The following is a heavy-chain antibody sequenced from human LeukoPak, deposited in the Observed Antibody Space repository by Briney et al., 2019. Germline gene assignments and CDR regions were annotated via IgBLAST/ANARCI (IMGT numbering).Heavy chain of an antibody. CDR3: GRGYAMDV. Sequence: GRSLRLSCAASGFTFSSYAMHWVRQAPGKGLEWVAVISYDGSNKYYADSVKGRFTISRDNSKNTLYLQMNSLRAEDTAVYYCGRGYAMDVWGQGTTVIVSS. CDR1: GFTFSSYA. J-gene: IGHJ6*02. CDR2: ISYDGSNK. V-gene: IGHV3-30-3*01.